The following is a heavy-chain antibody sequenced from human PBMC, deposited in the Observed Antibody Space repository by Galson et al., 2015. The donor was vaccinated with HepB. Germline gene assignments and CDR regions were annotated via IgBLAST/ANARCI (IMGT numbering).Heavy chain of an antibody. CDR2: IQQTGTT. V-gene: IGHV4-30-2*01. CDR3: AKGGQSSKYNWNLPFDP. Sequence: LSLTCAVSGGSMSRSGYSWSWLRQPPGKGLEWIGNIQQTGTTYYNPSLKSRVTISVDRSKNLLSLKLTSVTAADTAVYYCAKGGQSSKYNWNLPFDPWGQGTLVTVSS. CDR1: GGSMSRSGYS. J-gene: IGHJ5*02. D-gene: IGHD1-20*01.